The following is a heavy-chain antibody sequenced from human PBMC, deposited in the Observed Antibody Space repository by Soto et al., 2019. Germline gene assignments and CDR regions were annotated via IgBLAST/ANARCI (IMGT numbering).Heavy chain of an antibody. CDR2: INAGNGNT. V-gene: IGHV1-3*05. J-gene: IGHJ4*02. CDR1: GYTFTSYA. Sequence: QVQLVQSGAEEKKPGASVNVSCKASGYTFTSYAMHWVRQAPGQRLEWMGWINAGNGNTKYSQKFQGRVTITRDTSASTAYMELSSLRSEDTAVYYCARAVAVPADFDYWRQRTLVTVSS. CDR3: ARAVAVPADFDY. D-gene: IGHD6-19*01.